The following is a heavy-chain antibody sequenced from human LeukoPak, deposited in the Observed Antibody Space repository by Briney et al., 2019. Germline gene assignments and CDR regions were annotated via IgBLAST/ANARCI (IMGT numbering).Heavy chain of an antibody. CDR1: GFTFSSYA. D-gene: IGHD3-22*01. J-gene: IGHJ4*02. Sequence: GSLRLSCAASGFTFSSYAMSWVRQAPGKGLEWVSAISGSGGSTYYADSVKGRFTISRDNSKNTLYLQMNSLRAEDTAVYYCAKDDYYDSSGYSLFDYWGQGTLVTVSS. V-gene: IGHV3-23*01. CDR2: ISGSGGST. CDR3: AKDDYYDSSGYSLFDY.